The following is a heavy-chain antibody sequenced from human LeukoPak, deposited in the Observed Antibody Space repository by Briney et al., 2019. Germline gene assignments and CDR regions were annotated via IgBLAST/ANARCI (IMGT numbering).Heavy chain of an antibody. CDR2: INPSGGST. CDR3: ATGPPRYYYDSSGYREAFDY. J-gene: IGHJ4*02. D-gene: IGHD3-22*01. Sequence: ASVKVSCKASGYTFTSYYMHWVRQAPGQGLEWMGIINPSGGSTSYAQKFQGRVTMTRDMSTSTDYMELSSLRSEDTAVYYCATGPPRYYYDSSGYREAFDYWGQGTLVTVSS. CDR1: GYTFTSYY. V-gene: IGHV1-46*01.